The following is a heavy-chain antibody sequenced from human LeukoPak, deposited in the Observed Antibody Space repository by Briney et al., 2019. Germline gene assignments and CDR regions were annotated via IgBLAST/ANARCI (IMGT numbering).Heavy chain of an antibody. Sequence: PSETLSLTCTVSGGSISSYYWSWIRQPPGKGLEWIGYIHYSGSTNYNPSLESRVTMSVDTSKNQFSLNLSSLTAADTAVYYCARNRAFDVWGQGTMVTVSS. CDR1: GGSISSYY. CDR2: IHYSGST. V-gene: IGHV4-59*01. J-gene: IGHJ3*01. CDR3: ARNRAFDV. D-gene: IGHD1-14*01.